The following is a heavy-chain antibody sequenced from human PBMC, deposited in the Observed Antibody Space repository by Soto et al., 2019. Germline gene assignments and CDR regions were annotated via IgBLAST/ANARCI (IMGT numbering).Heavy chain of an antibody. Sequence: ASVKISCKASGYTFTGYYMHWVRQAPGQGLEWMGWINPNSGGTNYAQKFQGRVTMTRDTSISTAYMELSRLRSDDTAVYYCARPPYYYDSSGYFPHWGQGTLVTVSS. CDR3: ARPPYYYDSSGYFPH. CDR1: GYTFTGYY. J-gene: IGHJ4*02. CDR2: INPNSGGT. D-gene: IGHD3-22*01. V-gene: IGHV1-2*02.